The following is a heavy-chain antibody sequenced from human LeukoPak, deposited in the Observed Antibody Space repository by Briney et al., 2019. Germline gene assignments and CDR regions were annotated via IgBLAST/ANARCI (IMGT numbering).Heavy chain of an antibody. CDR3: AKDRWGAVASFDY. V-gene: IGHV4-61*01. CDR2: IYYSGST. Sequence: PSETLSLTCTVSGGSISSSSYYWSWIRQPPGKGLEWIGYIYYSGSTNYNPSLKSRVTISVDTSKNQFSLKLSSVTAADTAVYYCAKDRWGAVASFDYWGQGTLVTVSS. CDR1: GGSISSSSYY. D-gene: IGHD6-19*01. J-gene: IGHJ4*02.